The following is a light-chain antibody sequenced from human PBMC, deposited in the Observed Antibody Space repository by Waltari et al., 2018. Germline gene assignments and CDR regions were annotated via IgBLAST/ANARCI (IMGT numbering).Light chain of an antibody. J-gene: IGLJ3*02. CDR1: SSNIGSNS. V-gene: IGLV1-47*01. CDR2: RNN. CDR3: AAWDDSLSGYWV. Sequence: QSVLTQPPSASGTPGQRVTISCSGSSSNIGSNSVYWYQQLPGTAPKLLIYRNNGRASGVPDRFSGSKSGTSASLASSGLLSEDEGDYYCAAWDDSLSGYWVFGGGTKLTVL.